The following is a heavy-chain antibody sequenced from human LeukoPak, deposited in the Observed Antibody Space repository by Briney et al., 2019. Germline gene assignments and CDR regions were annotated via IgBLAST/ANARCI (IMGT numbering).Heavy chain of an antibody. D-gene: IGHD6-19*01. Sequence: GGSLRLSCAASGFTFSSYSMMWVRQAPGKGLEWVSYISSSSSTIYYADSVKGRFTISRENAKNSLYLQMNSLRAEDTAVYYCARGAGLIAVANDDYWGQGTLVTVSS. V-gene: IGHV3-48*01. CDR1: GFTFSSYS. CDR2: ISSSSSTI. CDR3: ARGAGLIAVANDDY. J-gene: IGHJ4*02.